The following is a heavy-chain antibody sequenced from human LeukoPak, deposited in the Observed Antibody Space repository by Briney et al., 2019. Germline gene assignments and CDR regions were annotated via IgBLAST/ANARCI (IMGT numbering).Heavy chain of an antibody. V-gene: IGHV3-23*01. CDR1: GFTFSSYA. J-gene: IGHJ6*03. Sequence: PGGSLRLSCAASGFTFSSYAMSWVRQAPGKGLEWVSAINGSGVTTYYADSVNGRFTISRDNSKKTLYLHMNSLRVEDTAIYYCAKDPLYHYYMDVWGRGTSVTVSS. CDR2: INGSGVTT. D-gene: IGHD3-16*02. CDR3: AKDPLYHYYMDV.